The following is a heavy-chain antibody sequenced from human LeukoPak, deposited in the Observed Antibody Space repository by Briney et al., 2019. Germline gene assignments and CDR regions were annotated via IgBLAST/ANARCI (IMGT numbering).Heavy chain of an antibody. V-gene: IGHV1-8*02. CDR3: ARGTDDMVTDQNFDY. CDR1: GYTFTGYY. CDR2: MNPNSGNT. J-gene: IGHJ4*02. Sequence: ASVKVSCKASGYTFTGYYMHWVRQATGQGLEWMGWMNPNSGNTGYAQKFQGRVTMTRNTSISTAYMELSSLRSEDTAVYYCARGTDDMVTDQNFDYWGQGTLVTVSS. D-gene: IGHD5-18*01.